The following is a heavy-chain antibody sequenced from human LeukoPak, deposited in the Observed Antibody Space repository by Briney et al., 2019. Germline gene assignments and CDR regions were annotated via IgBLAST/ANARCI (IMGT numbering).Heavy chain of an antibody. CDR3: ASAIVGATLSY. Sequence: SETLSLTCTVSGGSISSSSYYWGWIRQPPGKGLEWIGSIYYSGSTYYNPSLKSRVTISVDTSKNQFSLKLSSVTAADTAVYYCASAIVGATLSYWGQGTLVTVSS. CDR2: IYYSGST. V-gene: IGHV4-39*01. CDR1: GGSISSSSYY. J-gene: IGHJ4*02. D-gene: IGHD1-26*01.